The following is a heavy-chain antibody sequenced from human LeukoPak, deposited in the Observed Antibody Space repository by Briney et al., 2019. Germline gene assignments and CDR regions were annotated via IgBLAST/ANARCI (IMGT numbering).Heavy chain of an antibody. CDR3: AREGSLSQNFDY. CDR2: IIPIFGTA. D-gene: IGHD1-26*01. J-gene: IGHJ4*02. CDR1: GGTFSSYA. V-gene: IGHV1-69*05. Sequence: GSSVQVSCKASGGTFSSYAIRGVRQAPGQGVGGMGRIIPIFGTANYPQKFQGRVTITTDESKSTAYMELSSLSSEDTAVYYCAREGSLSQNFDYWGQGTLVTVSS.